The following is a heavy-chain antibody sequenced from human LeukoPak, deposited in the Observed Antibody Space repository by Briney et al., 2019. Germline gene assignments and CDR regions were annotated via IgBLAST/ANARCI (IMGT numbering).Heavy chain of an antibody. CDR2: IYTSGST. D-gene: IGHD3-10*01. V-gene: IGHV4-4*07. CDR1: GGSISSYY. Sequence: SGTLSLTCTVSGGSISSYYWSWIRQPAGKGLEWIGRIYTSGSTNYNPSLKSRVTMSVDTSKNQFSLKLSSVTAADTAVYYCARGIYGSGSYYEDYWGQGTLVTVSS. J-gene: IGHJ4*02. CDR3: ARGIYGSGSYYEDY.